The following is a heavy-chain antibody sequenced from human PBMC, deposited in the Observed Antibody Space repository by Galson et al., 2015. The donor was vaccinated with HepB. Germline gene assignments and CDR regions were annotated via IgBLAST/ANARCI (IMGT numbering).Heavy chain of an antibody. CDR3: ARWPQLVPFDY. Sequence: AEVKKPGESLHISCKGSGYSFTSYWIGWVRQMPGKSLEWMGIIYPGDSDTRYSPSFQGQFTISADKSISTAYLQWRSLKASDTAMYYCARWPQLVPFDYWVQGTLVTVSS. CDR2: IYPGDSDT. CDR1: GYSFTSYW. D-gene: IGHD1-1*01. J-gene: IGHJ4*02. V-gene: IGHV5-51*01.